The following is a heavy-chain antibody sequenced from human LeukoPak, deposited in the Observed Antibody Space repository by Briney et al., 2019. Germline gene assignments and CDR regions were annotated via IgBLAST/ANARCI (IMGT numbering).Heavy chain of an antibody. CDR3: ARDWVGATGKFDY. Sequence: SQTLSLTCTVSGGSIRRGGYYWSWNRQPPGKGLEWNGYIYYSGSTYYNPSLKSRVTISVDTSKNQFSLKLSSVTAADTAVYYCARDWVGATGKFDYWGQGTLVTVSS. CDR1: GGSIRRGGYY. V-gene: IGHV4-30-4*08. CDR2: IYYSGST. J-gene: IGHJ4*02. D-gene: IGHD1-26*01.